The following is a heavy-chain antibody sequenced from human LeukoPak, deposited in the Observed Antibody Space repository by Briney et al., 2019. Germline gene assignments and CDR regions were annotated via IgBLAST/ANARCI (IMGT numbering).Heavy chain of an antibody. D-gene: IGHD3/OR15-3a*01. J-gene: IGHJ6*02. V-gene: IGHV1-8*01. Sequence: ASVKVSCKASGYTFTSYDINWVRQATGQGLEWMGWMNPNSGNTGYAQKFQGRVTMTRNTSISTAYMELSSLRSEDTAVYYCAISGGLVTYYYYGMDVWGQGTTVTVSS. CDR3: AISGGLVTYYYYGMDV. CDR2: MNPNSGNT. CDR1: GYTFTSYD.